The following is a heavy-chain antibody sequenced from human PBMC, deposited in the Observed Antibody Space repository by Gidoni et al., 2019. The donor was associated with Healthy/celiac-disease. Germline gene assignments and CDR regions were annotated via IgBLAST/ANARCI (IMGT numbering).Heavy chain of an antibody. V-gene: IGHV3-21*01. CDR3: AFLGSWYTQVAFDI. CDR2: ISSSSSYI. Sequence: EVQLVESGGGLVKPGGSLRLSCAASGFTFSSYSMNWVRQAPGKGLEWVSSISSSSSYIYYADSVKGRFTISRDNAKNSLYLQMNSLRAEDTAVYYCAFLGSWYTQVAFDIWGQGTMVTVSS. D-gene: IGHD6-13*01. J-gene: IGHJ3*02. CDR1: GFTFSSYS.